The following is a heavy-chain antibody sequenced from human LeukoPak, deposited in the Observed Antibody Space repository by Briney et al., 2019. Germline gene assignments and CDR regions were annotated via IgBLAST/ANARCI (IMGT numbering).Heavy chain of an antibody. Sequence: GGSLRLSCAASGFTFSSYGMHWVRQARGKGLEWVAVIWYDGSNKYYADSVKGRFTISRDNSKNTLYLQMNSLRAEDTAVYYCARDTQLRYLDWIDYWGQGTLLTVSS. CDR2: IWYDGSNK. J-gene: IGHJ4*02. CDR3: ARDTQLRYLDWIDY. CDR1: GFTFSSYG. V-gene: IGHV3-33*01. D-gene: IGHD3-9*01.